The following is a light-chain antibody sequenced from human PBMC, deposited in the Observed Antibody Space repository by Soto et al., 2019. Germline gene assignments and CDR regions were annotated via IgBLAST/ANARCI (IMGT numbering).Light chain of an antibody. V-gene: IGLV1-44*01. CDR1: SSNIGSNT. J-gene: IGLJ2*01. CDR2: GHS. Sequence: QSVLTQPPSASGTPGQRVTISCSGSSSNIGSNTVNWYQQLPGTAPKLLIYGHSNRPSGVPDRFSGSKSGTSASLAITGLQAEDEADYYCQSYDSSLSVVFGGGTKLTVL. CDR3: QSYDSSLSVV.